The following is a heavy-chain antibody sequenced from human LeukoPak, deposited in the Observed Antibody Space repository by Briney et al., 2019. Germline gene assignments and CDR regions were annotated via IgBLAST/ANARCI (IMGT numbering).Heavy chain of an antibody. CDR3: ARVGYCSSTSCYNMDV. Sequence: SETLSLTCTVSGGSISSGSYYWSWIRQPAGKGPEWIGRIYTSGSTNYNPSLKSRVTISVDTSKNQFSLKLSSVTAADTAVYYCARVGYCSSTSCYNMDVWGKGTTVTVSS. CDR1: GGSISSGSYY. D-gene: IGHD2-2*02. J-gene: IGHJ6*03. CDR2: IYTSGST. V-gene: IGHV4-61*02.